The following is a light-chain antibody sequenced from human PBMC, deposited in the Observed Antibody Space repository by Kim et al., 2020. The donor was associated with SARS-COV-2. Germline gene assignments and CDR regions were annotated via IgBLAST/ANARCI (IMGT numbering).Light chain of an antibody. V-gene: IGKV1-5*03. CDR1: QTISSW. J-gene: IGKJ1*01. CDR3: QQYNTYTWA. CDR2: KAS. Sequence: AAAGDRVTITCRASQTISSWLAWYQQKPGKAPKLLIYKASILESGVPSRFSGSGSGTEFTLTISSLQPDDFATYYCQQYNTYTWAFGPGTKVDIK.